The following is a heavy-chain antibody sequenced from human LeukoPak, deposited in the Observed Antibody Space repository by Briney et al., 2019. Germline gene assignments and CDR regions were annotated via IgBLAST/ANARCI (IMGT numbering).Heavy chain of an antibody. CDR1: GGSISSGGYS. CDR3: ASDSIGDFDY. V-gene: IGHV3-7*01. CDR2: IKQDGSEK. J-gene: IGHJ4*02. D-gene: IGHD6-25*01. Sequence: ETLSLTCAVSGGSISSGGYSWSWIRQPPGKGLEWVANIKQDGSEKYYVDSVKGRFTISRDNAKNSLYLQMNSLRAEDTAVYYCASDSIGDFDYWGQGTLVTVSS.